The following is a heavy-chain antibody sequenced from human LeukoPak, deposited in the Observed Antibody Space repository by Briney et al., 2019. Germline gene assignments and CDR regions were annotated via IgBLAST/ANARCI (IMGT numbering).Heavy chain of an antibody. CDR3: ARPPRRYSGYVGYMDV. D-gene: IGHD5-12*01. CDR1: GGTFSSYA. Sequence: GSSVKVSCKASGGTFSSYAISWVRQAPGQGLEWMGGIIPIFGTANYAQKFQGRVTITADESTSTAYMELSSLRSEDTAVYYCARPPRRYSGYVGYMDVWGKGTTVTVSS. J-gene: IGHJ6*03. CDR2: IIPIFGTA. V-gene: IGHV1-69*01.